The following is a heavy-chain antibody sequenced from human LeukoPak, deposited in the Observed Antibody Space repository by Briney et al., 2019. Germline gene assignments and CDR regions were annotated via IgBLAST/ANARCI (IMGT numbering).Heavy chain of an antibody. CDR1: GGSISSYY. J-gene: IGHJ4*02. CDR3: AGEGGGYCSGGSCYVFDY. CDR2: IYYSGST. Sequence: SETLSLTCTVSGGSISSYYWSWIRQPPGKGLEWIGYIYYSGSTNYDPSLKSRVTISVDTSKNQFSLKLSSVTAADTAVYYCAGEGGGYCSGGSCYVFDYWGQGTLVTVSS. D-gene: IGHD2-15*01. V-gene: IGHV4-59*01.